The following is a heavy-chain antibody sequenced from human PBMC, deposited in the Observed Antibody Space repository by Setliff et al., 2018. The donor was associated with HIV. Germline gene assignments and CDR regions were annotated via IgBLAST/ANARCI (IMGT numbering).Heavy chain of an antibody. J-gene: IGHJ5*02. CDR3: ARGPARAVARPGWLDP. D-gene: IGHD6-19*01. CDR2: ISQSGST. Sequence: ETLSLTCAVSGGSVSSSNWWSWVRQPPGKGLEWIGEISQSGSTNYNPSLKSRVTISVDKSKNQFSLKLSSVTAADTAVYYCARGPARAVARPGWLDPWGQGTLVTISS. V-gene: IGHV4-4*02. CDR1: GGSVSSSNW.